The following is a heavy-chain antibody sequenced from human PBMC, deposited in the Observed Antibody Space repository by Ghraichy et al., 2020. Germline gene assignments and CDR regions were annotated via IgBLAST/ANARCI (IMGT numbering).Heavy chain of an antibody. CDR3: ARQKGMRYSGYDWKMDDAFDI. V-gene: IGHV4-39*01. D-gene: IGHD5-12*01. Sequence: SQTLSLTCTVSGGSISSSSYYWGWIRQPPGKGLEWIGSIYYSGSTYYNPSLKSRVTISVDTSKNQFSLKLSSVTAADTAVYYCARQKGMRYSGYDWKMDDAFDIWGQGTMVTVSS. CDR2: IYYSGST. CDR1: GGSISSSSYY. J-gene: IGHJ3*02.